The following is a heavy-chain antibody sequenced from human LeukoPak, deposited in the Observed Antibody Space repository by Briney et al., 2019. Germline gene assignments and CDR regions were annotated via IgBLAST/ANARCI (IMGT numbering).Heavy chain of an antibody. D-gene: IGHD6-13*01. Sequence: GRSLRLSCAASAFTFSSYGMHWVRQAPGKGLEWVAVISYDGSYEYYADSVKGRFTISRDNSKNTLYLQMNSLRAEDTAVYYCAREIAATGVFDYWGQGTLVTVSS. CDR3: AREIAATGVFDY. J-gene: IGHJ4*02. CDR1: AFTFSSYG. CDR2: ISYDGSYE. V-gene: IGHV3-30*03.